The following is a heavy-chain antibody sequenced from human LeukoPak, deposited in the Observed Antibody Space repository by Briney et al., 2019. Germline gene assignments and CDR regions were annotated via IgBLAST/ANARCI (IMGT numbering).Heavy chain of an antibody. CDR2: ISGSSSYI. J-gene: IGHJ3*02. CDR3: ASPPRYCSSTSCSDAFDI. V-gene: IGHV3-21*01. D-gene: IGHD2-2*01. Sequence: GGSLRLSCAASGFTFSSYSMNWVRQAPGKGPEWVSSISGSSSYIYYADSVKGRFTISRDNAKNSLYLQMNSLRAEDTAVYYCASPPRYCSSTSCSDAFDIWGQGTMVTVSS. CDR1: GFTFSSYS.